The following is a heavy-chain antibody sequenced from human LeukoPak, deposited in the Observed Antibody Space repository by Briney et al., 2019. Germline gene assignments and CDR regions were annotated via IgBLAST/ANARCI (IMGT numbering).Heavy chain of an antibody. CDR1: RFTFSSYG. Sequence: GGSLRLSCAASRFTFSSYGMSWVRQAPGKGLEWVSGISGSGGSTYYADSVKGRFTISRDNSRNTLYVQMNSLTAEDTAVYYCAKDRHCSSISCYRGYFDYWGQGTLVTVSS. D-gene: IGHD2-2*01. V-gene: IGHV3-23*01. CDR3: AKDRHCSSISCYRGYFDY. CDR2: ISGSGGST. J-gene: IGHJ4*02.